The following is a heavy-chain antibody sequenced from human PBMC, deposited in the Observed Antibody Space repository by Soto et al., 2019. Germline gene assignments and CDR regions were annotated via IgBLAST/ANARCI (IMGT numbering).Heavy chain of an antibody. J-gene: IGHJ6*02. CDR2: IKSKTDGGTT. CDR1: GFTFSNAW. Sequence: GGSLRLSCAASGFTFSNAWMNWVRQAPGKGLEWVGRIKSKTDGGTTDYAAPVKGRFTISRDDSKNTLYLQMNSLKTEDTAVYYCTTNGLKRVGATFYYYGMDVWGQGTTVTVSS. V-gene: IGHV3-15*07. CDR3: TTNGLKRVGATFYYYGMDV. D-gene: IGHD1-26*01.